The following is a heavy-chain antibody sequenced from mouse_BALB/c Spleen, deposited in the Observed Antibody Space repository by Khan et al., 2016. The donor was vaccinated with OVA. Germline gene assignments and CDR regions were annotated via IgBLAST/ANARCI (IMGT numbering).Heavy chain of an antibody. Sequence: EVKLQESGPGLVKPSQSLSLTCTVTGYSITSDYAWNWIRQFPGNKLEWRGYISYSGSTSYNPSLKSRISITRDTSKNQFFLQLNSVTTEDTATYYCARDGHYAMDYWGQGTSVTVSS. CDR1: GYSITSDYA. CDR3: ARDGHYAMDY. CDR2: ISYSGST. J-gene: IGHJ4*01. D-gene: IGHD2-3*01. V-gene: IGHV3-2*02.